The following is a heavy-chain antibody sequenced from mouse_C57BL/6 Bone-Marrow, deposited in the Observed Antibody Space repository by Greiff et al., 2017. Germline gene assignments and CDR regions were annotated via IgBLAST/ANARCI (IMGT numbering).Heavy chain of an antibody. CDR3: ARSPITTVAYFDY. Sequence: QVQLQQSGPELVKPGASVKLSCKASGYTFTSYDINWVKQRPGQGLEWIGWIYPRDGSTKYNEKLKGKATLTVDTSSSTAYMELHSLTSEDSAVYFCARSPITTVAYFDYWGQGTTLTVSS. V-gene: IGHV1-85*01. CDR1: GYTFTSYD. CDR2: IYPRDGST. J-gene: IGHJ2*01. D-gene: IGHD1-1*01.